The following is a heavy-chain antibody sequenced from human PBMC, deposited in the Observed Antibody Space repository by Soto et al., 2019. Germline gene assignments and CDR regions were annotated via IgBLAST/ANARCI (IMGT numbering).Heavy chain of an antibody. Sequence: SETLSLTCAVYGGSFSGYYWSWIRQPPGKGLEWIGEINHSGSTNYNPSLKSRVTISVDTSKNQFSLKLSSVTAADTAVYYCAREALFRYFDWLRVIPWFDTWGQGTLVTVSS. CDR2: INHSGST. V-gene: IGHV4-34*01. J-gene: IGHJ5*02. CDR1: GGSFSGYY. CDR3: AREALFRYFDWLRVIPWFDT. D-gene: IGHD3-9*01.